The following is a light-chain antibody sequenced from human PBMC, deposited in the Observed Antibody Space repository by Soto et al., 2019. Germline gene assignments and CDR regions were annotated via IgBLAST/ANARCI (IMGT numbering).Light chain of an antibody. CDR3: QHLDSSPFT. CDR1: QVISNH. J-gene: IGKJ3*01. CDR2: AAS. Sequence: DIRLTQSPAFLSASVGDRVTITCRARQVISNHLAWYQQKPGKAPKLLIYAASTLQSGVTSVFSGSGSGTEFTLTIESLQPEDFATDYCQHLDSSPFTFGHGTKVPVK. V-gene: IGKV1-9*01.